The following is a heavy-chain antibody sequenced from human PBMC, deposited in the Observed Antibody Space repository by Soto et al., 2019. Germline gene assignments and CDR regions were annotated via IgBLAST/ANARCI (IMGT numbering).Heavy chain of an antibody. D-gene: IGHD3-10*01. CDR2: ISPYNGDT. V-gene: IGHV1-18*01. J-gene: IGHJ4*01. Sequence: ASVKVSCKASGYTFTHYAISWMRQTPGQGLEWMGWISPYNGDTKYAQKFQGRVTMTTDTSTTTAYMELRSLRSDDTAVYYCAREAGSGSYYPFDYWGRGPLVTVST. CDR1: GYTFTHYA. CDR3: AREAGSGSYYPFDY.